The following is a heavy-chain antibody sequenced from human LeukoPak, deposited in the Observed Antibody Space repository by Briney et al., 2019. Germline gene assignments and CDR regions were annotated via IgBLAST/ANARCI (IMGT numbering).Heavy chain of an antibody. J-gene: IGHJ4*02. CDR2: ISGSGGST. Sequence: RGFLRLSCAASGFTFSSYAMSWLRQALGYGLEWVSAISGSGGSTYYADSVKGRFTISRDNSKNTLYLQMNSLRAEDTAVYYCAKDRRIAAAGTFDYWGQGTLVTVSS. D-gene: IGHD6-13*01. CDR1: GFTFSSYA. V-gene: IGHV3-23*01. CDR3: AKDRRIAAAGTFDY.